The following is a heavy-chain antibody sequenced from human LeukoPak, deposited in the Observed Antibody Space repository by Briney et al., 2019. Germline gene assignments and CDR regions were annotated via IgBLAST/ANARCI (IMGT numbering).Heavy chain of an antibody. J-gene: IGHJ4*02. V-gene: IGHV3-23*01. D-gene: IGHD3-3*01. CDR2: IVGSGLTT. Sequence: GGSLRLSCAGAEFTFSSYAMSWVRQAPGKGLEWVSAIVGSGLTTYYADSVKGRFTISRDNSKNTLYLQMSSLRAEDTAVYYCAKDSTIFGAKTHFDYWGQGTLGTVSS. CDR3: AKDSTIFGAKTHFDY. CDR1: EFTFSSYA.